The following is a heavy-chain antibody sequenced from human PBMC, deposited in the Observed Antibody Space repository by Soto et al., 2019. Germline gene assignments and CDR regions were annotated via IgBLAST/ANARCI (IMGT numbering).Heavy chain of an antibody. CDR3: AEGDCSSTSCGMDV. Sequence: PGGSLRLSCAASGFTFSSYAMSWVRQAPGKGLEWVSAISGSGGSTYYADSVKGRFTISRDNSKNTLYLQMNSLRAEDTAVYYCAEGDCSSTSCGMDVWGKGTTVTVSS. D-gene: IGHD2-2*01. CDR2: ISGSGGST. V-gene: IGHV3-23*01. CDR1: GFTFSSYA. J-gene: IGHJ6*04.